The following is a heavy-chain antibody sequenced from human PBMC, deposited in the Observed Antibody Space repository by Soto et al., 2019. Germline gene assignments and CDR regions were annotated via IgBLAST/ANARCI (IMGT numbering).Heavy chain of an antibody. J-gene: IGHJ6*02. CDR1: GFNFYNYW. D-gene: IGHD4-17*01. Sequence: QLVESGGGLVQPGESLRLSCRASGFNFYNYWMHWVRQAPGKGLVWLSRINSDGSSTTYADSVRGRFTISRDNAKNLLYVQMNSLGAEATAVYYCARSLRGMDVWGQGTTVTV. CDR3: ARSLRGMDV. V-gene: IGHV3-74*03. CDR2: INSDGSST.